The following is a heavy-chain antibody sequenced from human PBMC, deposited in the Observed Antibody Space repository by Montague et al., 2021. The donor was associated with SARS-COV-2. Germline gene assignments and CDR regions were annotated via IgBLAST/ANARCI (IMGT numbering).Heavy chain of an antibody. CDR3: VRGGGSGWPFEN. J-gene: IGHJ4*02. CDR2: IYSGGSST. V-gene: IGHV3-23*03. CDR1: GFTFNSYA. D-gene: IGHD6-19*01. Sequence: SLRLSCAASGFTFNSYAMSWVRQAPGKGLEWVSIIYSGGSSTYYADSVKGRFTISRDNAQNSLYLRLRSLRVEDTSLYYCVRGGGSGWPFENWGQGALVTVSS.